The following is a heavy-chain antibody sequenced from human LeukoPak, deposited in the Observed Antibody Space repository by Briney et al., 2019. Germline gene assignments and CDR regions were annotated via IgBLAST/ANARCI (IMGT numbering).Heavy chain of an antibody. D-gene: IGHD5-18*01. V-gene: IGHV3-53*01. J-gene: IGHJ6*02. CDR2: IYSGGST. Sequence: GGSLRLTCAASGFTVSSNYMSWVRQAPGKGLEWVSVIYSGGSTYYADSVKGRFTISRDNSKNTLYLQMNSLRAEDTAVYYCARENVDTAYYYYGMDVWGQGTTVTVSS. CDR1: GFTVSSNY. CDR3: ARENVDTAYYYYGMDV.